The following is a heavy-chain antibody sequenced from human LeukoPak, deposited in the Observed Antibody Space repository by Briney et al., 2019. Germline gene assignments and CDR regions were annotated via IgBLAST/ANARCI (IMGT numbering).Heavy chain of an antibody. J-gene: IGHJ4*02. CDR1: GFTFSSYA. D-gene: IGHD4-11*01. Sequence: PGGSLRLSCAASGFTFSSYAMHWVRQAPGKGLEYVSAISSNGGSTYYANSVKGRFTISRDNPKNTLYLQMGSLRAEDMAVYYCARDLGHPTLQSVDYWGQGTLVTVSS. CDR3: ARDLGHPTLQSVDY. V-gene: IGHV3-64*01. CDR2: ISSNGGST.